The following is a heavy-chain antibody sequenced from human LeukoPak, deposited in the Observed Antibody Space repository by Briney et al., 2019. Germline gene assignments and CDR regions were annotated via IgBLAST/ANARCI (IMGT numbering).Heavy chain of an antibody. CDR3: ARDAQLRLGELSFDY. D-gene: IGHD3-16*02. V-gene: IGHV3-7*01. J-gene: IGHJ4*02. CDR2: IKQDGSEK. CDR1: GFTFSSYW. Sequence: GGSLRLSCTASGFTFSSYWMSWVRQAPGKGLEWVANIKQDGSEKYYVDSVKGRFTISRDNAKNSLYLQMNSLRAEDTAVYYCARDAQLRLGELSFDYWGQGTLVTVSS.